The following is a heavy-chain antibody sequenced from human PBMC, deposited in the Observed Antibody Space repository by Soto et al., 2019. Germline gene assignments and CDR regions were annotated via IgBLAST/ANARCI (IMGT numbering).Heavy chain of an antibody. CDR2: VNAGDGSA. D-gene: IGHD3-22*01. V-gene: IGHV1-46*01. CDR1: GFTFTLHY. J-gene: IGHJ4*02. CDR3: ARELDSFDY. Sequence: QVQLVQSAAEVTEPGASVKVSCKTSGFTFTLHYIHWVRQAPGQGLEWVGMVNAGDGSATYAREFRDKVSMTWDTSTSTVYLDLNSLKSEDTAIYYCARELDSFDYWGQGTLVSVSP.